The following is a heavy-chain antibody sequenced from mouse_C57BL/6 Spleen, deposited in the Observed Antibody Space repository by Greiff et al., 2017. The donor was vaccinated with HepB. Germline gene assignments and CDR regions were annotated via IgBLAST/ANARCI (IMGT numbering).Heavy chain of an antibody. CDR1: GYAFSSYW. D-gene: IGHD1-1*01. CDR2: IYPGDGDT. CDR3: ARGGYYYGSSYD. Sequence: VHVKQSGAELVKPGASVKISCKASGYAFSSYWMNWVKQRPGKGLEWIGQIYPGDGDTNYNGKFKGKATLTADKSSSTAYMQLSSLTSEDSAVYFCARGGYYYGSSYDWGQGTTLTVSS. J-gene: IGHJ2*01. V-gene: IGHV1-80*01.